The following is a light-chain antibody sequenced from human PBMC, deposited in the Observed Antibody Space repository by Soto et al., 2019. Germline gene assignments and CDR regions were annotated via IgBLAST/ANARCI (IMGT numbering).Light chain of an antibody. CDR3: SSYAGSNNYV. J-gene: IGLJ1*01. CDR2: EVS. V-gene: IGLV2-8*01. CDR1: SSDVGGYNY. Sequence: QSALTQPPSASGSPGQSVTISCTGTSSDVGGYNYVSWYQQHPGKAPTLMIYEVSKRPSGVPDRFSGSKSGNTASLTVSGIQAEDEADYYCSSYAGSNNYVFGAGTKVTVL.